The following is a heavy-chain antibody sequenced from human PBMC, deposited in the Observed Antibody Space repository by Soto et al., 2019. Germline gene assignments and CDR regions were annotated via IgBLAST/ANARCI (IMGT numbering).Heavy chain of an antibody. CDR2: INHSGST. CDR1: GGSFSGYY. V-gene: IGHV4-34*01. D-gene: IGHD1-26*01. CDR3: ARGFETTWDDYCYGMDV. Sequence: LSLTCAVYGGSFSGYYWRWIRQPPGKGLEWIGEINHSGSTNYNPSLKSRVTISVDTSKNQFSLKLSSVTAADTAVYYCARGFETTWDDYCYGMDVWGQGTTVTGSS. J-gene: IGHJ6*02.